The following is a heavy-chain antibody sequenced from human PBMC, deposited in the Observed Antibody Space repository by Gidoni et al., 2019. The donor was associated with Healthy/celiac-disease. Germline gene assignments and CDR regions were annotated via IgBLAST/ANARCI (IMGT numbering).Heavy chain of an antibody. CDR2: IKQDGSEK. CDR3: ARVREVGAGIDY. D-gene: IGHD1-26*01. Sequence: EVQLVASGGGLAQPGGSMRLPCAAAGFAFSSYWMSWVRQAPGKGLEWVANIKQDGSEKYYVDSVKGRFTISRDNAKNSLYLQMNSLRAEDTAVYYCARVREVGAGIDYWGQGTLVTVSS. CDR1: GFAFSSYW. V-gene: IGHV3-7*01. J-gene: IGHJ4*02.